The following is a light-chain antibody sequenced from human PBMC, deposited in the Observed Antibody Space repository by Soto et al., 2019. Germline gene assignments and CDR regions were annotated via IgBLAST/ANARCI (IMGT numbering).Light chain of an antibody. J-gene: IGKJ3*01. CDR2: GAS. CDR3: QQYNNWPFT. Sequence: ERVMTQSPATLSVSPGERATLSCRASQSISSNLAWYQQKPGQAPRLLIYGASTRATGIPARFSGSGSGTAFTLTISSLQSEDFAVYYCQQYNNWPFTFGPGTKVDIK. V-gene: IGKV3-15*01. CDR1: QSISSN.